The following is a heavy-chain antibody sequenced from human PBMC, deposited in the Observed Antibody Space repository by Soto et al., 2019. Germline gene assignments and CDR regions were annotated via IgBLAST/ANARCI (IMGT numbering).Heavy chain of an antibody. Sequence: QVQLQQWGAGLLKPSETLSLTCAVYGGSFSGYYWSWIRQPPGKGLEWIGEINHSGSTNYNPSLKSRVTISVDTSKNQFSLKLSSVTAADTAVYYCARGSGTSIWGSYRPAAPFDPWGQGTLVTVSS. CDR2: INHSGST. CDR1: GGSFSGYY. D-gene: IGHD3-16*02. CDR3: ARGSGTSIWGSYRPAAPFDP. V-gene: IGHV4-34*01. J-gene: IGHJ5*02.